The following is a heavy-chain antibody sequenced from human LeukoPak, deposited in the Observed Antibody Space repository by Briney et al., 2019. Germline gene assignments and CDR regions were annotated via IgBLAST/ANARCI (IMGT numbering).Heavy chain of an antibody. CDR2: IYHSGTA. V-gene: IGHV4-4*02. Sequence: SETLSLTCAVSGGSISSTNWWSWVRQPPGKGLEWIGEIYHSGTANYNPSLKSRVTISVDKSKNQFSLKLNSVTAADTAVYYCARMGLWLGEYGYDYWGQGTLATVSS. CDR1: GGSISSTNW. D-gene: IGHD3-10*01. J-gene: IGHJ4*02. CDR3: ARMGLWLGEYGYDY.